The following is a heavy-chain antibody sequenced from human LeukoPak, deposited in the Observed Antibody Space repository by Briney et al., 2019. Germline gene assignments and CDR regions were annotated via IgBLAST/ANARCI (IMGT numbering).Heavy chain of an antibody. CDR3: ARDGFSSSWYGRALDY. J-gene: IGHJ4*02. CDR2: IWYDESNK. D-gene: IGHD6-13*01. V-gene: IGHV3-33*01. CDR1: GFSSYG. Sequence: PGRSLRLSCAASGFSSYGMHWVRQARGKGLEWVAVIWYDESNKYYADSVKGRFTISRDNSRNTLYLQMNSLRAEDTAVYYCARDGFSSSWYGRALDYWGQGTLVTVSS.